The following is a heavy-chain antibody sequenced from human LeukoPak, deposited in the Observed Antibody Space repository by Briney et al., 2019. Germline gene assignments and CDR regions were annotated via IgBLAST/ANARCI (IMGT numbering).Heavy chain of an antibody. CDR1: GSTFKDFY. D-gene: IGHD1-1*01. CDR3: VRARFTTFVYY. V-gene: IGHV3-11*05. CDR2: INHLGSQT. Sequence: GGSLRLSCAASGSTFKDFYMSWVRQAPGEGLEWVSYINHLGSQTDYADSVKGRFTISRDNAKNSLSLQMNNLSVDDTAVYYCVRARFTTFVYYWGQGTLVTVSS. J-gene: IGHJ4*02.